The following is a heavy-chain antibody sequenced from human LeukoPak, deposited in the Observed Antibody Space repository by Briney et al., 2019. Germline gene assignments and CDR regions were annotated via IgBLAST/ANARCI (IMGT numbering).Heavy chain of an antibody. D-gene: IGHD3-10*01. Sequence: ASVKVSCKASGYTFTGYYMHWVRQAPGQGLEWMGWINPNSGGTNYAQKFQGWVTMTRDTSISTAYMELSRLRSDDTAVYYCARGRLEVRGVIGYNWFDPWGQGTLVTVSS. CDR1: GYTFTGYY. J-gene: IGHJ5*02. V-gene: IGHV1-2*04. CDR3: ARGRLEVRGVIGYNWFDP. CDR2: INPNSGGT.